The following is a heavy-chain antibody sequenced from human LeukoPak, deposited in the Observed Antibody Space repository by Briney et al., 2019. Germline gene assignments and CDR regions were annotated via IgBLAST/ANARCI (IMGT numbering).Heavy chain of an antibody. V-gene: IGHV4-39*01. D-gene: IGHD3-9*01. J-gene: IGHJ4*02. CDR3: ARSGAYYDILTGYSPPDY. CDR2: IYYSGST. CDR1: GGSISSSSYY. Sequence: SETLSLTCTVSGGSISSSSYYWGWIRQPPGKGLEWIGSIYYSGSTYYNPSLKSRVTISVDTSKNQFSLKLSSVTAADTAVYYCARSGAYYDILTGYSPPDYWGQGTLVTVSS.